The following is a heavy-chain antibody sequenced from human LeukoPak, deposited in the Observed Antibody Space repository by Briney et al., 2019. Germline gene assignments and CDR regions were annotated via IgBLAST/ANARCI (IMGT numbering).Heavy chain of an antibody. Sequence: GGSLRLSCAGSGFTFSNYSMNWVRQAPGKGLEWVSSIASSSSYIYYADSVKGRFTISRDNAKNTLYLEMHSLRAEDTAVYYCVRDGDDYNFDHWGQGSLVTVSS. J-gene: IGHJ5*02. D-gene: IGHD5-24*01. CDR2: IASSSSYI. V-gene: IGHV3-21*01. CDR1: GFTFSNYS. CDR3: VRDGDDYNFDH.